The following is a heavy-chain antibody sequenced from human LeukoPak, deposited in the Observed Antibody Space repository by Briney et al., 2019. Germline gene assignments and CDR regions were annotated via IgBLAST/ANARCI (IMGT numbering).Heavy chain of an antibody. J-gene: IGHJ4*02. CDR1: GFTFSSYD. Sequence: GGSLRLSCAASGFTFSSYDMHWVRQATGKGLEWVSAIGTAGDTYYPGSVKGRFTISRENAKNSLYLQMNSLRAGDTAVYYCARGVWAYSGSYCFDYWGQGTLVTVSS. CDR2: IGTAGDT. V-gene: IGHV3-13*01. D-gene: IGHD1-26*01. CDR3: ARGVWAYSGSYCFDY.